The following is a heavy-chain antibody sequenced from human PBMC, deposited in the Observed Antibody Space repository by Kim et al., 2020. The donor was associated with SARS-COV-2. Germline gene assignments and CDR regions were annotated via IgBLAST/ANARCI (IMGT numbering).Heavy chain of an antibody. CDR2: IYYSGST. V-gene: IGHV4-39*07. CDR1: GGSISSSSYY. J-gene: IGHJ3*02. CDR3: ASQSPYYGSGPLVAFDI. Sequence: SETLSLTCTVSGGSISSSSYYWGWIRQPPGKGLEWIGSIYYSGSTYYNPSLKSRVTISVDTSKNQFSLKLSSVTAADTAVYYCASQSPYYGSGPLVAFDIWGQGTMVTVSS. D-gene: IGHD3-10*01.